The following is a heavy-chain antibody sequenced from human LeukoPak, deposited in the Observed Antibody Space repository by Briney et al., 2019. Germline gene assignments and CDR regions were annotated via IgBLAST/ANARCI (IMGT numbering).Heavy chain of an antibody. J-gene: IGHJ6*03. D-gene: IGHD5-18*01. CDR2: MYYSGST. CDR1: GDSISSSRYY. V-gene: IGHV4-39*07. CDR3: ARTEESGYSYRYFGYYYYMDV. Sequence: PETLSLTCTVSGDSISSSRYYWGWIRQPPGKGLEWIGTMYYSGSTYNNPSLRSRVTMSVDTSKNQFSLKLSSVTAADTAVYYCARTEESGYSYRYFGYYYYMDVWGKGTTVTVSS.